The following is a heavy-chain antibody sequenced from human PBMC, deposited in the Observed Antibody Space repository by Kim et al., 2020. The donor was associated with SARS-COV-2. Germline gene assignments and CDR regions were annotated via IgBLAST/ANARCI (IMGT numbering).Heavy chain of an antibody. J-gene: IGHJ6*02. Sequence: GGSLRLSCAASGFTVSSNYMSWVRQAPGKGLEWVSVIYSGGSTYYTDSVKGRFTISRHNSKNTLYLQMNSLRAEDTAVYYCARDRVQLWLSDHYYYYYGMDVWGQGTTVTVSS. V-gene: IGHV3-53*04. D-gene: IGHD5-18*01. CDR1: GFTVSSNY. CDR2: IYSGGST. CDR3: ARDRVQLWLSDHYYYYYGMDV.